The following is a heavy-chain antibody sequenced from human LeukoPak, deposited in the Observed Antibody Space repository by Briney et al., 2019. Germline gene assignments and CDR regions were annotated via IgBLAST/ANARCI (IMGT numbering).Heavy chain of an antibody. J-gene: IGHJ3*02. CDR2: ISSSGTT. CDR3: AREEGDGAFDI. V-gene: IGHV4-4*07. D-gene: IGHD3-10*01. CDR1: GGSISSDY. Sequence: PSETLSLTCTVSGGSISSDYWNYIRQPAGKGLEWIGRISSSGTTNYNPSLKSRVTMSVDTSKNQFSLKLSSVTAADTAVYYCAREEGDGAFDIWGQGTMVTVSS.